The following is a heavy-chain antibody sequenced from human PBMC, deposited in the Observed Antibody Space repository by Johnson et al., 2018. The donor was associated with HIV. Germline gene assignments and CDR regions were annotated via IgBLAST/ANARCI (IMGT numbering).Heavy chain of an antibody. CDR2: IWYDGNNK. CDR3: ARKQWLEIPSDARDV. D-gene: IGHD6-19*01. J-gene: IGHJ3*01. CDR1: GFTFSSYG. Sequence: VQLVESGGGVVQPGKSLRLSCAASGFTFSSYGMHWVRQTPGKGLQWVANIWYDGNNKYYADSVKGRFTISRDNSKNTLYPQMNSLRADDTAVYYCARKQWLEIPSDARDVWGQGTMVTVSS. V-gene: IGHV3-33*01.